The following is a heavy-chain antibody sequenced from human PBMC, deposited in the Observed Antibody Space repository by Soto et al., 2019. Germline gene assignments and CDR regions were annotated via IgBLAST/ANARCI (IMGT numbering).Heavy chain of an antibody. CDR3: AGHGLLVYYDNSDYCYYGIDV. Sequence: GESLTISCKGSGYSFTIYWIGWVRQMPGKGLEWMGIIYPGDSDTRYSPSFQGQVTISADKSISTAYLQWSSVKASDTAMYYCAGHGLLVYYDNSDYCYYGIDVGGQWTTVTVSS. D-gene: IGHD3-22*01. V-gene: IGHV5-51*01. J-gene: IGHJ6*02. CDR2: IYPGDSDT. CDR1: GYSFTIYW.